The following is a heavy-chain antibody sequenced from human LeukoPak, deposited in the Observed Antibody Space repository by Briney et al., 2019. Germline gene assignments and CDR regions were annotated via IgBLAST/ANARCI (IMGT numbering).Heavy chain of an antibody. Sequence: GGSLRLSCAASGFLFSDFWMTWVRQAPGQGREWVANIKHDGSERYYVDSVRGRFTISRDNAKNSLYLQMNSLRAEDTAVYYCARTMGYAVYFDYWGQGTLVTVSS. CDR2: IKHDGSER. D-gene: IGHD2-15*01. J-gene: IGHJ4*02. V-gene: IGHV3-7*01. CDR3: ARTMGYAVYFDY. CDR1: GFLFSDFW.